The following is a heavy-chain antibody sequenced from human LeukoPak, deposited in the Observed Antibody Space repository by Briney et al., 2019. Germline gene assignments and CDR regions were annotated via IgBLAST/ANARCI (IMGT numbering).Heavy chain of an antibody. D-gene: IGHD3-16*02. Sequence: SETLSLTCTVSGGSISSYYWSWIRQHPGKGLEWIGYIYYSGSTYYNPSLKSRVTISVDTSKNQFSLKLSSVTAADTAVYYCARFPDVWGSYRYSVNWGQGTLVTVSS. CDR1: GGSISSYY. J-gene: IGHJ4*02. CDR3: ARFPDVWGSYRYSVN. CDR2: IYYSGST. V-gene: IGHV4-59*06.